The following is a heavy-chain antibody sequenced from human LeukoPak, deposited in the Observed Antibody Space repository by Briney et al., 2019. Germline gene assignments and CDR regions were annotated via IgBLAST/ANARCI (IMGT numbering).Heavy chain of an antibody. CDR1: GFTVSSNY. Sequence: GGSLRLSCAASGFTVSSNYMSWVRQAPGKGLEWVSVIYSGGSTYYADSVKGRFTISRDNSKNTLYLQMNSLRAEDTAVYYCARVVASSGYYQQADAFDIWGQGTMVTVSS. CDR3: ARVVASSGYYQQADAFDI. CDR2: IYSGGST. V-gene: IGHV3-66*02. D-gene: IGHD3-22*01. J-gene: IGHJ3*02.